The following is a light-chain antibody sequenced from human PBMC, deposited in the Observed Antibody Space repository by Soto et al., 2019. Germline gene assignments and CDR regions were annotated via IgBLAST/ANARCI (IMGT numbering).Light chain of an antibody. J-gene: IGLJ1*01. V-gene: IGLV2-14*01. Sequence: QSALTQPPSASGSPGQSVTISCTGTSSDIGAYIYVSWYQQHPGKAPKLMIYEVSNRPSGVSNRFSGSKSGNTASLTISGLQAEDEADYYCSSYTSSSTLVGNVFGTGTKVTVL. CDR3: SSYTSSSTLVGNV. CDR1: SSDIGAYIY. CDR2: EVS.